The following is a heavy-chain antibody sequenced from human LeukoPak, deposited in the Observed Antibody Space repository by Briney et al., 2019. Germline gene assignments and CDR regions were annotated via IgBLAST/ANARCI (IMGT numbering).Heavy chain of an antibody. CDR1: GGSISSGGYY. Sequence: SETLSLTCTVSGGSISSGGYYWSWIRQHPGKGLGWIGYIYYSGSTYYNPSLKSRVTISVDTSKNQFSLKLSSVTAADTAVYYCARWFRWFGELPKYYFDYWGQGTLVTVSS. CDR3: ARWFRWFGELPKYYFDY. CDR2: IYYSGST. V-gene: IGHV4-31*03. J-gene: IGHJ4*02. D-gene: IGHD3-10*01.